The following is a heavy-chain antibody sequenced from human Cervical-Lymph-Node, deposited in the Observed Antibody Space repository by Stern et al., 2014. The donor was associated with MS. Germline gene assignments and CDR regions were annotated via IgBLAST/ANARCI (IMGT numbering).Heavy chain of an antibody. D-gene: IGHD4/OR15-4a*01. J-gene: IGHJ6*02. CDR3: ATQPNSWFQLHYNQYYVMDV. CDR2: ISSDGSDK. Sequence: VQLVESGGGVVQPGRSLRLSCEASGFTFSSYAMHWVRQAPGKGLEWVAVISSDGSDKYYADSVKGRFTISRDNSRNTLYLQMYSLKTEDTAVYFCATQPNSWFQLHYNQYYVMDVWGQGTTVTVSS. CDR1: GFTFSSYA. V-gene: IGHV3-30*04.